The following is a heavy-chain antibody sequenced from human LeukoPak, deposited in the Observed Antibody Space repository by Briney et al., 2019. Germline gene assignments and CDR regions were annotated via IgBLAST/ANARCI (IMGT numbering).Heavy chain of an antibody. Sequence: ASVKVSCKASGYTFSSYAMNWVRQAPGQGLEWMGWINTNTGNPTYAQGFTGRFVFSLDTSVSTAYLQISSLQAEDTAVYYCARTNNDGDSLGVGFDYWGQGTLAPVSS. CDR1: GYTFSSYA. CDR3: ARTNNDGDSLGVGFDY. J-gene: IGHJ4*02. D-gene: IGHD2-21*01. V-gene: IGHV7-4-1*02. CDR2: INTNTGNP.